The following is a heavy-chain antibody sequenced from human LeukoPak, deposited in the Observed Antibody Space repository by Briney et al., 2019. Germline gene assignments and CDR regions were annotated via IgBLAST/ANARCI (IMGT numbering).Heavy chain of an antibody. CDR1: GFTFSSYS. V-gene: IGHV3-21*04. Sequence: PGGSLRLSCAASGFTFSSYSMNWVRQAPGKGLEWVSSISSSSSYIYYADSVKGRFTISRDNSKNTLYLQMNSLRAEDTAVYYCARAKHCGGDCYSGIDAFDIWGQGTMVTVSS. CDR2: ISSSSSYI. J-gene: IGHJ3*02. CDR3: ARAKHCGGDCYSGIDAFDI. D-gene: IGHD2-21*02.